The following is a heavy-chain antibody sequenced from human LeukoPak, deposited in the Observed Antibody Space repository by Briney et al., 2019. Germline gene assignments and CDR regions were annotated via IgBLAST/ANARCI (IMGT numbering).Heavy chain of an antibody. CDR1: GFTVSSNY. CDR3: ARIFNVSGWYPTYFDY. CDR2: IYSGGST. V-gene: IGHV3-53*01. J-gene: IGHJ4*02. Sequence: PGGSLRLSCAASGFTVSSNYMSWVRQAPGKGLEWVSVIYSGGSTYYADSVKGRFTTSRDNSKNTLYLQMNSLRAEDTAVYYCARIFNVSGWYPTYFDYWGQGTLVTVSS. D-gene: IGHD6-19*01.